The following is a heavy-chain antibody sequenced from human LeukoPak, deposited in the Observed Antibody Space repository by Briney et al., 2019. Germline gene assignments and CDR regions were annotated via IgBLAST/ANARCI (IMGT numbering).Heavy chain of an antibody. V-gene: IGHV4-61*02. CDR3: ARDSGTRGEVKFDP. CDR1: GVSISSSNSY. CDR2: IYTSGST. Sequence: SETLSLTCTVSGVSISSSNSYWSWIRQPAGKGLEWIGRIYTSGSTTYNPSLKSRVTMSVDTSKNQFSLKLSSVTAADTAVYYCARDSGTRGEVKFDPWGQGTLVTVSS. D-gene: IGHD3-10*01. J-gene: IGHJ5*02.